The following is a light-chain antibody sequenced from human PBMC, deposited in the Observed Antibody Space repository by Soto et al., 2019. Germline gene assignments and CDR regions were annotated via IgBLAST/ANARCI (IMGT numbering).Light chain of an antibody. CDR2: GAS. V-gene: IGKV3-15*01. CDR1: QSVSSN. CDR3: QHYNNWPPWT. J-gene: IGKJ1*01. Sequence: EIVMTQSPATLSVSPGERATLSCRASQSVSSNLAWYQQNPGQAPRLLIYGASTRATGIPARFSGSGSGTEFTLTISSLQSEDFAVYYCQHYNNWPPWTFGHGTKVEIK.